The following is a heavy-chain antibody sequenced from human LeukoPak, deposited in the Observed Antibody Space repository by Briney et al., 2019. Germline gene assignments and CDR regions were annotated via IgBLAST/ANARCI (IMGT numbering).Heavy chain of an antibody. CDR3: ARGLYYYDSSGYYGDTFDI. J-gene: IGHJ3*02. CDR2: IGTTGDT. D-gene: IGHD3-22*01. V-gene: IGHV3-13*04. CDR1: GFTLSSYD. Sequence: PGGSLRLSCAASGFTLSSYDMHWVRQPTGKGLEWVSGIGTTGDTYYPGSVKGRFTISSENAKNALYLQMNSLRAGDTAVYYCARGLYYYDSSGYYGDTFDIWGQGTMVIVSS.